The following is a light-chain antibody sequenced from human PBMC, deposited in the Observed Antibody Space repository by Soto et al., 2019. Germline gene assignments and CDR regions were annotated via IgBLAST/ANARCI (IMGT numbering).Light chain of an antibody. J-gene: IGKJ1*01. CDR2: AAS. CDR1: QSISSRH. V-gene: IGKV3-20*01. Sequence: EIVLPPSPGTLSLSPVERATLSCRASQSISSRHLAWYQQKPGQAPRLLIYAASTRATDIPDKFSGSGSGADFTLSISRLEPEDFAVYYCQHYDTSLRTFGPGTKVDIK. CDR3: QHYDTSLRT.